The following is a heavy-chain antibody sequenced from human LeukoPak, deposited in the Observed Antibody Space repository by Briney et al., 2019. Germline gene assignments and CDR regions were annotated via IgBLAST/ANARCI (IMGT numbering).Heavy chain of an antibody. CDR1: GFTFSSYW. V-gene: IGHV3-74*01. D-gene: IGHD3-9*01. CDR3: AKAEGYDILTGLDY. J-gene: IGHJ4*02. CDR2: INSDGSST. Sequence: GGSLRLSCAASGFTFSSYWMHWVRQAPGKGLVWVSRINSDGSSTSYADSVKGRFTISRGNSKNTLYLQMNSLRTEDTAVYYCAKAEGYDILTGLDYWGQGTLVTVSS.